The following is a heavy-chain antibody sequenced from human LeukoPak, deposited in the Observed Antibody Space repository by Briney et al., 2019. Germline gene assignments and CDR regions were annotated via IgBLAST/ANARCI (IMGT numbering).Heavy chain of an antibody. D-gene: IGHD6-19*01. CDR1: GGSISGFY. CDR3: TRVGSSGWYRGVFDP. Sequence: SETLSLTCTVSGGSISGFYWGWIRQPAGKGLEWIGRIYSSGSTNYNPSLKSRVTMSVDTSKNQFTLKVTSVTAADTAVYYCTRVGSSGWYRGVFDPWGQGTLVTVSS. CDR2: IYSSGST. V-gene: IGHV4-4*07. J-gene: IGHJ5*02.